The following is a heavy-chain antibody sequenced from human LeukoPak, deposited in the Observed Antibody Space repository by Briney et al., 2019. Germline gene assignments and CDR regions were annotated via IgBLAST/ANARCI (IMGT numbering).Heavy chain of an antibody. CDR1: EFSVGSNY. CDR3: ARVLSGSYGDLIDY. V-gene: IGHV3-66*01. CDR2: IYSGGST. J-gene: IGHJ4*02. D-gene: IGHD1-26*01. Sequence: GGSLRLSCAASEFSVGSNYMTWVRQAPGKGLEWVSLIYSGGSTYYADSVKGRFTISRNNSKNTLYLQMNSLRAEDTAVYYCARVLSGSYGDLIDYWGQGTLVTVSS.